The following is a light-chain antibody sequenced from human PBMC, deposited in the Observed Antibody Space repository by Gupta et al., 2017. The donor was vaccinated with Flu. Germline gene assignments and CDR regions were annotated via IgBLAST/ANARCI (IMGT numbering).Light chain of an antibody. Sequence: QLVLPQSPSASASLGASVKLTCPLSSGHSTYAIASNQQQPEKGPRYLMMVNCDGSHDKGDGPPDRFSGCTSGAGSYPTIASLQAEDETFHYCQTWDTDIRVFGGGTKLTVL. CDR2: VNCDGSH. CDR1: SGHSTYA. V-gene: IGLV4-69*01. J-gene: IGLJ3*02. CDR3: QTWDTDIRV.